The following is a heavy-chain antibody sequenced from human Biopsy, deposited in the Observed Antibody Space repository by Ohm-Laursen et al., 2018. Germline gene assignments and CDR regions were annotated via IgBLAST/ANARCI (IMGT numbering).Heavy chain of an antibody. CDR3: VSGVDYYDPYHYYALDV. J-gene: IGHJ6*02. CDR1: GETFNGYY. Sequence: SDTLSLTCAVYGETFNGYYWSWIRQTPGKGLEGIGEINHRGRNNYNPSHKSRVTISVDTSKNQFSLKVKSETAAETAVYYCVSGVDYYDPYHYYALDVWGQGTTVTVSS. D-gene: IGHD3-22*01. V-gene: IGHV4-34*01. CDR2: INHRGRN.